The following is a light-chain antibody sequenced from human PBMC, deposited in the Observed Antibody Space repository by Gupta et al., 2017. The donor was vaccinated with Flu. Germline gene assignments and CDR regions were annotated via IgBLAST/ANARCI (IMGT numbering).Light chain of an antibody. CDR1: QDISAF. V-gene: IGKV1-33*01. CDR2: DAY. CDR3: QQYDHSPVFT. Sequence: SSLSASVGDRVTITCQASQDISAFLNWYQQKPGKAPELLVYDAYYLETGVPSRFSGSGFGTDFTLTISNLQPEDFATYYCQQYDHSPVFTFGPGTRVDMK. J-gene: IGKJ3*01.